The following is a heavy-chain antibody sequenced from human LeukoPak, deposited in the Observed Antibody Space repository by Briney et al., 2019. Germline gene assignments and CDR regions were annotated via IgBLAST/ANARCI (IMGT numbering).Heavy chain of an antibody. V-gene: IGHV4-34*01. Sequence: SETLSLTCAGYGGSFSGYYWSWIRQPPGKGLGWIEEINHSGSTNYNPSLKSRVTISVDTSKNQFSLKLSSVTAADTAVYYCARQRRVRGAKEVYYYYYYYMDVWGKGTTVTISS. CDR3: ARQRRVRGAKEVYYYYYYYMDV. D-gene: IGHD3-10*01. CDR1: GGSFSGYY. CDR2: INHSGST. J-gene: IGHJ6*03.